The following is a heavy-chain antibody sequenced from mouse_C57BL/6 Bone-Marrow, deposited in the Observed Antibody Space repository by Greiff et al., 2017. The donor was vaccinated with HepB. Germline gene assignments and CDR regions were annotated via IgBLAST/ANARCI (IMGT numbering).Heavy chain of an antibody. J-gene: IGHJ4*01. V-gene: IGHV2-5*01. Sequence: QVQLQQSGPGLVQPSQRLSITCTVSGFSLTSYGVHWVRQSPGKGLEWLGVIWRGGSTDYNAAFMSRLSITKDNSKSQVFFKMNSLQADDTAIYYCAKKDYYYGSSPHYYAMDYWGQGTSVTVSS. CDR3: AKKDYYYGSSPHYYAMDY. D-gene: IGHD1-1*01. CDR1: GFSLTSYG. CDR2: IWRGGST.